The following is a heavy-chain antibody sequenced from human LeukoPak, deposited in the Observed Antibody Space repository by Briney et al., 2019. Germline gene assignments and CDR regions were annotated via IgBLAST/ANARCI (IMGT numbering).Heavy chain of an antibody. Sequence: SVKVSCTASGGTFSSYAISWVRQAPGQGLEWMGRIIPILGIANYAQKFQGRVTITADKSTSTAYMELSSLRSEDTAVYYCARARYCSGGTCYPDYWGQGTLVTVSS. CDR3: ARARYCSGGTCYPDY. V-gene: IGHV1-69*04. J-gene: IGHJ4*02. CDR1: GGTFSSYA. D-gene: IGHD2-15*01. CDR2: IIPILGIA.